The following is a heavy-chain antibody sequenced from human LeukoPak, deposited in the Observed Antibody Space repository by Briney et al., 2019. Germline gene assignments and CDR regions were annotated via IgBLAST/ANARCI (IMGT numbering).Heavy chain of an antibody. CDR2: IYYSGST. CDR1: GFTFSSYGM. CDR3: ARAPMFYYDSSGYREDLLGLDY. Sequence: PGGTLRLSCAGSGFTFSSYGMSWVRQPPGKGLEWIGTIYYSGSTYYNPSLKSRVTISVDKSKNQFSLKLSSVTAADTAVYYCARAPMFYYDSSGYREDLLGLDYWGQGTLVTVSS. D-gene: IGHD3-22*01. V-gene: IGHV4-4*02. J-gene: IGHJ4*02.